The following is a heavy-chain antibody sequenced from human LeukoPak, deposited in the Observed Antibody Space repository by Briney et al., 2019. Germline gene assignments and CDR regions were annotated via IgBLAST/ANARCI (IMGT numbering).Heavy chain of an antibody. V-gene: IGHV3-43*02. CDR1: GFTFDDYA. Sequence: GGSLRLSCVASGFTFDDYAMHWVRQAPGKGLEWVSLISGDGGSTYYADSVKGRFTISRDNSKNSLYLQMNSLRTEDTALYYCAKGGGSSWYFPAFDIWGQGTMVTVSS. CDR2: ISGDGGST. D-gene: IGHD6-13*01. J-gene: IGHJ3*02. CDR3: AKGGGSSWYFPAFDI.